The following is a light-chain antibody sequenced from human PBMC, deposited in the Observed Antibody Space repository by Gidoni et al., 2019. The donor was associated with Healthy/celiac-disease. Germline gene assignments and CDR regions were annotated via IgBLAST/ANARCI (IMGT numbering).Light chain of an antibody. CDR2: RNN. V-gene: IGLV1-47*01. CDR3: AAWDDSLSRV. Sequence: QSVLTQPPSASGTPGQRVTISCSGSSSNLGSNYVYWYQQLPGTPPKLLIYRNNQRPSGVPDRFSGSKSGTSASLAISGLRSEDEADYYCAAWDDSLSRVFGGGTKLTVL. J-gene: IGLJ3*02. CDR1: SSNLGSNY.